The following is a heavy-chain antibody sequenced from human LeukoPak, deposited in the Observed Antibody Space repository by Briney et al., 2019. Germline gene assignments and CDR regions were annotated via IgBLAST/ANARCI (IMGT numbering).Heavy chain of an antibody. Sequence: PGGSLRLSCAASGFTFDDYTIHWVRQAPGKGLEWVSLISWDGGSRYYADSVKGRFTISRDNARNSLSLQMNSLRAEDTAVYYCARETDSTLLDYWGQGILVTVSS. V-gene: IGHV3-43*01. CDR2: ISWDGGSR. D-gene: IGHD2-2*01. CDR1: GFTFDDYT. CDR3: ARETDSTLLDY. J-gene: IGHJ4*02.